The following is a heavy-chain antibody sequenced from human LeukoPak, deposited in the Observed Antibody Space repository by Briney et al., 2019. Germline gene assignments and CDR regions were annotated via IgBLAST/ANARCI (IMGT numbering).Heavy chain of an antibody. CDR2: IYTSGST. CDR3: ARSLLWPTGAFDI. D-gene: IGHD2/OR15-2a*01. J-gene: IGHJ3*02. CDR1: GGSISSGSYY. V-gene: IGHV4-61*02. Sequence: SQTLSLTCTVSGGSISSGSYYWSWIRQPAGKGLEWIGRIYTSGSTNYNPSLKSRVTISVDTSKTQFSLKLSSVTAADTAVYYCARSLLWPTGAFDIWGQGTMVTVSS.